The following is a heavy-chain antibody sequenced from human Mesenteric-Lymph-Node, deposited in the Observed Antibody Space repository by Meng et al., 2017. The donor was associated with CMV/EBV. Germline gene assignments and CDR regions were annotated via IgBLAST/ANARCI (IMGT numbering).Heavy chain of an antibody. D-gene: IGHD2/OR15-2a*01. V-gene: IGHV4-61*01. CDR3: AKSRSSTPGIVDD. Sequence: QLQLQESRPGLVKPSETLSLSCIVSGDSISNSTYYWTWIRQPPGKGLEWIGYIYGTGITIYNPSLKSRVTILLETSKNQFSLKLNSVTTADTAVYYCAKSRSSTPGIVDDWGQGTLVTVSS. J-gene: IGHJ4*02. CDR1: GDSISNSTYY. CDR2: IYGTGIT.